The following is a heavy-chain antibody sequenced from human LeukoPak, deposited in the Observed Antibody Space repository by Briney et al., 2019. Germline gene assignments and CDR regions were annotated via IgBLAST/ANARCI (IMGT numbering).Heavy chain of an antibody. CDR1: GFTVSSNY. V-gene: IGHV3-53*01. CDR2: IYSGGST. Sequence: GGSLRLSCAASGFTVSSNYMSWVRQAPGKGLEWVSVIYSGGSTYDADSVKGRFTISRDNSKNTLYFQMDSLRAEDTAVYYCARGEVVVAATPFDYWGQGTLVTVSS. D-gene: IGHD2-15*01. CDR3: ARGEVVVAATPFDY. J-gene: IGHJ4*02.